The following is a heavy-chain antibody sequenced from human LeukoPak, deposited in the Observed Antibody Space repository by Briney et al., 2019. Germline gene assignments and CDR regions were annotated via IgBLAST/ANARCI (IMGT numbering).Heavy chain of an antibody. CDR1: GGSISSYY. J-gene: IGHJ4*02. CDR2: IYYSGST. D-gene: IGHD6-13*01. V-gene: IGHV4-59*01. CDR3: ARGRIAAAGTALLDY. Sequence: SETLSLTCTVSGGSISSYYWSWIRQPPGKGLEWIGYIYYSGSTNYNPSLKSRVTISVDTSKNQFSLKLSSVTAADTAVYYCARGRIAAAGTALLDYWGQGTLVTVSS.